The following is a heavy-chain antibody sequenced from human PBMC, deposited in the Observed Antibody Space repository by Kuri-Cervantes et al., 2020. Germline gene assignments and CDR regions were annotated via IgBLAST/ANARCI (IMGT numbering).Heavy chain of an antibody. CDR2: IYYSGGT. CDR1: GGSISSGDYY. J-gene: IGHJ4*02. CDR3: ARETYSGYDRGFDY. Sequence: SETLSLTCTVSGGSISSGDYYWNWIRQPPGKGLEWIGYIYYSGGTNYNPSLKSRVTMSVDTSKNQFSLKLNSVTAADTAVYYCARETYSGYDRGFDYWGQGTLVTVSS. D-gene: IGHD5-12*01. V-gene: IGHV4-30-4*01.